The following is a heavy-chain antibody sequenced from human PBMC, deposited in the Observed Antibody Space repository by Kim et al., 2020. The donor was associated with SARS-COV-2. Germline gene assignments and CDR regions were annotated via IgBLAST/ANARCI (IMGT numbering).Heavy chain of an antibody. D-gene: IGHD5-18*01. CDR1: GFTFSTHN. CDR2: IFYDGNNK. Sequence: GGSLRLSCAASGFTFSTHNMHWVRQAPGKGLEWMALIFYDGNNKYYADSVKGRFTISRDNSKNTLSLQMDGLRAEDTAVYYCAKGWYNYGIDYWGQGTLVTVSS. J-gene: IGHJ4*02. V-gene: IGHV3-30*18. CDR3: AKGWYNYGIDY.